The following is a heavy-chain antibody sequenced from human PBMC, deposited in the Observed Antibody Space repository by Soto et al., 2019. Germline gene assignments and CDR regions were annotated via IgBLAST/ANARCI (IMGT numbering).Heavy chain of an antibody. CDR1: GGTFSSYA. Sequence: SVKVSCKTSGGTFSSYAISWVRQAPGQGLEWMGGIVPLFRTTTYAQKFQGRVSMTRDTSTNTVYMELSGLRSEDTAVYYCARAYTTSCPGPWGQGTLVTVSS. CDR2: IVPLFRTT. J-gene: IGHJ5*02. CDR3: ARAYTTSCPGP. V-gene: IGHV1-69*05. D-gene: IGHD6-6*01.